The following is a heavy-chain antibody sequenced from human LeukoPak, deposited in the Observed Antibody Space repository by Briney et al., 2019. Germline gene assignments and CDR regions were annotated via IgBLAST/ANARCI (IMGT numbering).Heavy chain of an antibody. J-gene: IGHJ3*02. Sequence: PSETLSLTCTVSGGSISSYYWSWIRQPPGKGLEWIGYIYYSGSTNYNPSLKSRVTISVDTSKNQFSLKLSSVTAADTAVYYCARESGYGDAFDIWGQGTMVTVSS. CDR1: GGSISSYY. V-gene: IGHV4-59*01. D-gene: IGHD5-12*01. CDR3: ARESGYGDAFDI. CDR2: IYYSGST.